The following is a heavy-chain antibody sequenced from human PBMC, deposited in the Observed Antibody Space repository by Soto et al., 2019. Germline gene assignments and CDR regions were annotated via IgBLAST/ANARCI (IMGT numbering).Heavy chain of an antibody. D-gene: IGHD6-19*01. J-gene: IGHJ4*02. Sequence: VGSLRLSCGASGFTFSNFAMSWVRRAPGRGLEWVSGISASGRDIHYADSVKDRFTVSRDNSKNTLYLQMNSLRAEDTAIYYCAKGKTSGWYYFDYWGQGALVTVSS. CDR2: ISASGRDI. V-gene: IGHV3-23*01. CDR3: AKGKTSGWYYFDY. CDR1: GFTFSNFA.